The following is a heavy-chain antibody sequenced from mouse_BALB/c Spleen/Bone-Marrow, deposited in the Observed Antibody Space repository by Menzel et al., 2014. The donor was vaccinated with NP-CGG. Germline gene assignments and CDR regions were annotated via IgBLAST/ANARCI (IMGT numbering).Heavy chain of an antibody. CDR1: GFSLTSYG. Sequence: VKLVESGPGLVAPSQSLSITCTVSGFSLTSYGVSWVRRPPGKGLEWLGVIWGDGSTNYHSALISRLSISKDNSKSQVFLKLNSLQTDDTATYQCAKGEYGKRYYVMDYWGQGTSVTVSS. V-gene: IGHV2-3*01. CDR3: AKGEYGKRYYVMDY. D-gene: IGHD2-10*02. CDR2: IWGDGST. J-gene: IGHJ4*01.